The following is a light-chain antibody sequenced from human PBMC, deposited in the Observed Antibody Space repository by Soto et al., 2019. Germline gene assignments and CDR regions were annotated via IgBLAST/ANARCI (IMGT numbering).Light chain of an antibody. CDR1: QSLTHSSGYNY. CDR2: LGS. CDR3: MQPLQTLIT. V-gene: IGKV2-28*01. J-gene: IGKJ5*01. Sequence: EIVLTQSPLSRFVSPGEPASISCRSIQSLTHSSGYNYLDWYLLKPGQPPQLLIYLGSNRGSGVPDRFSASGSGTDFTLTISRVETEDAGFYFCMQPLQTLITFGQGTQREIK.